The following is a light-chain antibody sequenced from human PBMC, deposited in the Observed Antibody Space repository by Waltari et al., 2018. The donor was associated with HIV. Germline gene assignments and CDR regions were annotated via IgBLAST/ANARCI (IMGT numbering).Light chain of an antibody. J-gene: IGKJ4*01. CDR2: GAS. CDR1: QSVSTN. CDR3: QQYNNWPPLT. Sequence: EIVLTQSPATLSVSPGERGTLSCRASQSVSTNLAWYQQKPGQAPRLIIYGASTRATGVPARFSGSGSGTEFTLTISSLQSEDFAVYYCQQYNNWPPLTFGGGTKVDI. V-gene: IGKV3-15*01.